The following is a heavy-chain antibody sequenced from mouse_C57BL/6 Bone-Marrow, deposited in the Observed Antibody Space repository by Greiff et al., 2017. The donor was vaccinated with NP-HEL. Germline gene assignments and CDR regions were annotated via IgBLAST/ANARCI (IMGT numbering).Heavy chain of an antibody. CDR3: ASPYGSSGYYAMDY. V-gene: IGHV1-76*01. J-gene: IGHJ4*01. D-gene: IGHD1-1*01. CDR1: GYTFTDYS. CDR2: IYPGSGNT. Sequence: QVQLQQSGAELVRPGASVKLSCKASGYTFTDYSINWVKQRPGQGLEWIARIYPGSGNTYYNEKFKGKATLTGEKSSSTAYMQLSSLTSEDSAVYFCASPYGSSGYYAMDYWGQGTSVTVSS.